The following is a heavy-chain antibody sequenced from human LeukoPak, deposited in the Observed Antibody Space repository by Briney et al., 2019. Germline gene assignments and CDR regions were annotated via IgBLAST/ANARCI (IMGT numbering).Heavy chain of an antibody. D-gene: IGHD3-10*01. V-gene: IGHV3-48*04. CDR3: ARVKITMVRGVMRGFDY. J-gene: IGHJ4*02. CDR1: GFTFSSYS. Sequence: GGSLRLSCAASGFTFSSYSMNWVRQAPGKGLEWVSYISSSSSTIYYADSVKGRFTISRDNAKNSLYLQMNSLRAEDTAVYYCARVKITMVRGVMRGFDYWGQGTLVTVSS. CDR2: ISSSSSTI.